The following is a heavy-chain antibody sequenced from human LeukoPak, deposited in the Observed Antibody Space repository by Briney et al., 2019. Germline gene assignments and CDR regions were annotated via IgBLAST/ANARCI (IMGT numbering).Heavy chain of an antibody. CDR3: ASADRDYNWFDT. CDR2: TYYRSKWYN. V-gene: IGHV6-1*01. J-gene: IGHJ5*02. CDR1: GDSVSSNSAA. Sequence: SQTLSLTCAISGDSVSSNSAAWIWIRQPPSRGLEWLGRTYYRSKWYNDYAVSVKSRITINPDTSKHQLSLHLNSVTPEDTAVYYCASADRDYNWFDTWGQGTLVTVSS. D-gene: IGHD2-21*02.